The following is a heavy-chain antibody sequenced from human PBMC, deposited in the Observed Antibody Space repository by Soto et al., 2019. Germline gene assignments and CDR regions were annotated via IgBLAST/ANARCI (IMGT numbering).Heavy chain of an antibody. CDR2: IYDTGST. CDR3: ARLITNMIMAPKTFDI. V-gene: IGHV4-59*01. J-gene: IGHJ3*02. Sequence: SETLSLTCTVSGSDITTYYWSWLRQSPGKGLEWIGHIYDTGSTTYNPSLKSRVTISVDTSNKQFSLRLTSVTAADTAVYYCARLITNMIMAPKTFDIWRQGTMLPVSS. D-gene: IGHD2-8*01. CDR1: GSDITTYY.